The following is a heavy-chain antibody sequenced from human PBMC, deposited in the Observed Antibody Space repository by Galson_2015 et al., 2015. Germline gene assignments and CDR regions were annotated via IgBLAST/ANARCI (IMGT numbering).Heavy chain of an antibody. V-gene: IGHV3-48*02. D-gene: IGHD5-12*01. Sequence: SLRLSCAASGFTFSTYRMNWVRQAPGKGLEWVSYISSSSNTIYYAGPVKGRFTISRDNAKNSLYLQMNSLRDEDTAVYYCAREPGNSGYDGLGYWGQGTLVTVSS. CDR3: AREPGNSGYDGLGY. CDR1: GFTFSTYR. J-gene: IGHJ4*02. CDR2: ISSSSNTI.